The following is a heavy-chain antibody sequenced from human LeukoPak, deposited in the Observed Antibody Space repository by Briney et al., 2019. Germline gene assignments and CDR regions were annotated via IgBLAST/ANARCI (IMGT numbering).Heavy chain of an antibody. Sequence: SQTLSLTCAVSGDSASNNSATWNWIRQSPSRGLEWLGRAYYRSKWYDDYAVSVKGRITINPDTSKNQFSLHLNSVTPEDTAVYYCASDRGVGAAVYFDFWGQGILVTVAS. CDR1: GDSASNNSAT. CDR3: ASDRGVGAAVYFDF. D-gene: IGHD6-13*01. J-gene: IGHJ4*02. CDR2: AYYRSKWYD. V-gene: IGHV6-1*01.